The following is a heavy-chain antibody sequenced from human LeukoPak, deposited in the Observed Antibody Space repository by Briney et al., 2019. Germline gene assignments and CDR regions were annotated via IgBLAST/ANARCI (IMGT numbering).Heavy chain of an antibody. CDR2: INWNSDSI. V-gene: IGHV3-9*01. CDR1: GFTFDDYA. D-gene: IGHD5-12*01. J-gene: IGHJ4*02. CDR3: AINGGGDSGYGNFDY. Sequence: GGSLRLSCAVSGFTFDDYAMHWVRHVPGKGLEWVSGINWNSDSIGYADSVKGRFTTSRDNAKNSLYLQMNSLRAEDTAFYYCAINGGGDSGYGNFDYWGQGTLVTVSS.